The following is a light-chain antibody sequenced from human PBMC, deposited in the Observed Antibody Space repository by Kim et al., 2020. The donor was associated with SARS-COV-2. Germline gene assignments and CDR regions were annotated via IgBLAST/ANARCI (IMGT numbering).Light chain of an antibody. CDR3: CSYAGSSTWV. V-gene: IGLV2-23*01. Sequence: GQSITISCTGTSSDVGSYNLVSWYQQHTGKAPKLMIYEGSKRPSGVSNRFSGSKSGNTASLTISGLQAEDEADYYCCSYAGSSTWVFGGGTKLTVL. CDR1: SSDVGSYNL. J-gene: IGLJ2*01. CDR2: EGS.